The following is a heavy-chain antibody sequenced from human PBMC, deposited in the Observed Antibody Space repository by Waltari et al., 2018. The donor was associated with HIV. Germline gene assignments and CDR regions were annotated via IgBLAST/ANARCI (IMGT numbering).Heavy chain of an antibody. V-gene: IGHV3-11*01. Sequence: QVQLVASGGGLVKPGGSLRLSCAASGSSFSDFYMSWVRQAQGEGMEGVSYINSCGITSHCANVVKGPCTISRDNAKNSLYLQMNYLTAEDTAVYYCARPRYSGYDYPTYFDYWGQGTLVTVSS. J-gene: IGHJ4*02. CDR1: GSSFSDFY. CDR2: INSCGITS. CDR3: ARPRYSGYDYPTYFDY. D-gene: IGHD5-12*01.